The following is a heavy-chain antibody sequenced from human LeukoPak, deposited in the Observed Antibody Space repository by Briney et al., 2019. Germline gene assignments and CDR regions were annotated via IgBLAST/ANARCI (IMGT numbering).Heavy chain of an antibody. V-gene: IGHV3-11*04. CDR1: GFTFSDYY. Sequence: GGSLRLSCAASGFTFSDYYMSWIRQAPGKGLEWVSYISSSGSTIYYSDSVKGRFTIYSDNAKNSLYLQMNSLRAEDTAVYYCARGRYSSSWYWFDPWGQGTLVTVSS. CDR3: ARGRYSSSWYWFDP. D-gene: IGHD6-13*01. CDR2: ISSSGSTI. J-gene: IGHJ5*02.